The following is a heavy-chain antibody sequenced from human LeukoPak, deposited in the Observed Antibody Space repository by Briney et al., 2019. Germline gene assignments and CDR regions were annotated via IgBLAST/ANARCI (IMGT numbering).Heavy chain of an antibody. D-gene: IGHD5-24*01. J-gene: IGHJ4*02. Sequence: GESLKLSCVASGFSFSDSGVHWVRQAPGKGLEWVAVIWYDGSNKYYADSVKGRFTISRDNSKNTLYLQMNSLRAEDTAVYYCAKFRRRDGYNWYYFDYWGQGTLVTVSS. CDR2: IWYDGSNK. CDR1: GFSFSDSG. CDR3: AKFRRRDGYNWYYFDY. V-gene: IGHV3-33*06.